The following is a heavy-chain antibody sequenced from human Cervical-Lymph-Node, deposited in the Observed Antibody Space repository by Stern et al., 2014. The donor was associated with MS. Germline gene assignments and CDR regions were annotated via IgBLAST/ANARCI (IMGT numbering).Heavy chain of an antibody. J-gene: IGHJ4*02. CDR3: ARSPPYYEFWNDYYYFDY. CDR1: GFSLSTSGMR. D-gene: IGHD3-3*01. Sequence: GESGPALVKPTQTLTLTCTFSGFSLSTSGMRVSWIRQPPGKALEWLGRVGWVDDKFYSTSLKTRLTISKDTSKNQVVLTMTNMDPVDTDTYYCARSPPYYEFWNDYYYFDYWGQGTLVAVSS. CDR2: VGWVDDK. V-gene: IGHV2-70*17.